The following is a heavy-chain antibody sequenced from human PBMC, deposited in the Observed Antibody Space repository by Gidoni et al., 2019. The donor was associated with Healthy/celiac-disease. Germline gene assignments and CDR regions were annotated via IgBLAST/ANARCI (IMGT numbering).Heavy chain of an antibody. CDR3: ARGGVWYCSGGSCYLDY. Sequence: APGKGLEWVAVIWYDGSNKYYADSVKGRFTISRDNSKNTLYLQMNSLRAEDTAVYYCARGGVWYCSGGSCYLDYWGQGTLVTVSS. J-gene: IGHJ4*02. D-gene: IGHD2-15*01. CDR2: IWYDGSNK. V-gene: IGHV3-33*01.